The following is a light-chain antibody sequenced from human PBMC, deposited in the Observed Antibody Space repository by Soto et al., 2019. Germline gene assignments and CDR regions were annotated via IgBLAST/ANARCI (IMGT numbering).Light chain of an antibody. CDR2: AAS. CDR1: QSVSSSY. Sequence: ESVLTQSPGTLSLSPGERAALSCRASQSVSSSYLAWYQQKSGQAPRLLIYAASTRATGIPDRFSGSGSGTDFTLTISRLEPEDFAVYFFQLYGSSPPRYTFGQGTKLEIK. V-gene: IGKV3-20*01. CDR3: QLYGSSPPRYT. J-gene: IGKJ2*01.